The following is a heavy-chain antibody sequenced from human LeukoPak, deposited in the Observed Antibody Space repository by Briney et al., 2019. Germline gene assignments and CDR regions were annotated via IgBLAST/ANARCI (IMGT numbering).Heavy chain of an antibody. CDR2: ISGSGGRT. D-gene: IGHD2-15*01. CDR1: GFTFSSYA. CDR3: AKDHPRQGVTAHTPFDY. V-gene: IGHV3-23*01. Sequence: GGSLRLSCAASGFTFSSYAMTWVRQAPGKGLEWVSGISGSGGRTYYADSVKGRFIIYRDNSKNTLYLQMHSLRVEDTAVYYCAKDHPRQGVTAHTPFDYWGQGTLVTVSS. J-gene: IGHJ4*02.